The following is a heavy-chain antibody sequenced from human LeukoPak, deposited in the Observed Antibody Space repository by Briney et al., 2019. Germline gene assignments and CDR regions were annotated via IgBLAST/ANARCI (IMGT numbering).Heavy chain of an antibody. V-gene: IGHV3-30*02. CDR3: AKDSTRLRIVGAYYFDY. CDR1: GFTFSSYG. CDR2: IRYDGSNK. J-gene: IGHJ4*02. Sequence: GGSLRLSCAASGFTFSSYGMHWVRQAPGKGLEWVAFIRYDGSNKYYADSVKGRFTISRDNSKNTLYLQMNSLRAEDTAVYYCAKDSTRLRIVGAYYFDYWGQGTLVTVSS. D-gene: IGHD1-26*01.